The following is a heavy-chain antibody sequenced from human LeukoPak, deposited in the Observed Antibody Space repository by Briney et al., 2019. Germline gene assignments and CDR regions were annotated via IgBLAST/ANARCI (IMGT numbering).Heavy chain of an antibody. V-gene: IGHV3-30*18. J-gene: IGHJ6*03. CDR3: AKTPPYYYASGSPGDHMDV. Sequence: GGSLRLSCAASGFTFSNYGMHWVRQAPGKGLEWVAVISYDGSNKNYADSVKGRFTVSRDNSKNTLYLQMNSLRGEDTAVYYCAKTPPYYYASGSPGDHMDVWGKGTTVTVSS. CDR1: GFTFSNYG. CDR2: ISYDGSNK. D-gene: IGHD3-10*01.